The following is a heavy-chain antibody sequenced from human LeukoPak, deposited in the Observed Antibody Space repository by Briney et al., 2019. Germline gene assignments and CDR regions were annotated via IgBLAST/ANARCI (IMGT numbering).Heavy chain of an antibody. Sequence: SETLSLTCSVSGDSISSYYWSWIRQPPGKGLEWIGYIYYIGNTNYNPSLKSRVTMSVDTSKNQFSLKLSSVTAADTAVYYCASRKGGFDYWGQGTLVTVSS. J-gene: IGHJ4*02. CDR2: IYYIGNT. V-gene: IGHV4-59*01. D-gene: IGHD3-16*01. CDR1: GDSISSYY. CDR3: ASRKGGFDY.